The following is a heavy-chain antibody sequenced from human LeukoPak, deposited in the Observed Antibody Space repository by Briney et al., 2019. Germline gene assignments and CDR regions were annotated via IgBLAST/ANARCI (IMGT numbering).Heavy chain of an antibody. CDR1: GFTFSDYY. Sequence: EGSLRLSCAASGFTFSDYYMSWIRQAPGKGLEWVSYISSSGSTIYYADSVKGRFTISRDNAKNSLYLQMNSLRAEDTAVYYCARDGPYSTPNPTYYYYMDVWGKGTTVTVSS. CDR3: ARDGPYSTPNPTYYYYMDV. CDR2: ISSSGSTI. D-gene: IGHD2-21*01. J-gene: IGHJ6*03. V-gene: IGHV3-11*04.